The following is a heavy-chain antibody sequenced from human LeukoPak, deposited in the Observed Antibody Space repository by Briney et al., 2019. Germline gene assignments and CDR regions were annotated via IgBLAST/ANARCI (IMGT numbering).Heavy chain of an antibody. V-gene: IGHV3-30*18. CDR3: AKEEGS. J-gene: IGHJ5*02. Sequence: GGSLRLSYAASGFTFSSYGMHWVRQAPGKGLEWVAVISYDGSNKYYADCVKGRFTISRDNSKNTLYLQMNSLRAEDTAVYYCAKEEGSWGQGTLVTVSS. CDR2: ISYDGSNK. CDR1: GFTFSSYG.